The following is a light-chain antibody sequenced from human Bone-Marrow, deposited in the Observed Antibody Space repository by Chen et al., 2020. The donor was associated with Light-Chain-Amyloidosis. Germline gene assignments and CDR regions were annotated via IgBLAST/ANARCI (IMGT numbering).Light chain of an antibody. CDR2: EDD. CDR3: QSYQGSSQGV. J-gene: IGLJ3*02. CDR1: SGSFATNY. Sequence: NFMLTQPHSVSESPGKTVIISCTRSSGSFATNYVQWYQQRPGSSPTTVIYEDDQSPSGVPDRFSGSIDRSSNSASLTISGLKTEDEADYYCQSYQGSSQGVFGGGTKLTVL. V-gene: IGLV6-57*01.